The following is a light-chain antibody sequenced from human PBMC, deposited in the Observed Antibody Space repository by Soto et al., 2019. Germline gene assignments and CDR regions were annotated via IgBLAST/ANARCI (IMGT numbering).Light chain of an antibody. Sequence: TLSVSPGERATLSCRASQSVNSNLAWYQQKPGQAPRLLIYGASTRATGIPARFSGSGSGTEFTLTISSLQSEDFAVYYCQQYNNWPPYAFGQGT. CDR2: GAS. CDR3: QQYNNWPPYA. V-gene: IGKV3-15*01. CDR1: QSVNSN. J-gene: IGKJ2*01.